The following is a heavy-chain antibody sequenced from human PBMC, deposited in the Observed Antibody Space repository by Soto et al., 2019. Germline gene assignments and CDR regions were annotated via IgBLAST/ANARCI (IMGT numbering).Heavy chain of an antibody. J-gene: IGHJ6*03. CDR1: GFTFSDYY. D-gene: IGHD3-10*01. CDR3: ASLNRPSGYYGSGSLSGPTYYYYYMDV. CDR2: ISSSGSTI. Sequence: QVQLVESGGGLVKPGGSLRLSCAASGFTFSDYYMSWIRQAPGKGLEWVSYISSSGSTIYYADSVKGRFTISRDNAKNSLYLQMNSLRAEDTAVYYCASLNRPSGYYGSGSLSGPTYYYYYMDVWGKGTTVTVSS. V-gene: IGHV3-11*01.